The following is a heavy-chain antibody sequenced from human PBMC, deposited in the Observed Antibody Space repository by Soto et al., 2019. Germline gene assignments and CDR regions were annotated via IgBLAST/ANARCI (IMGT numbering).Heavy chain of an antibody. CDR2: VYYRGRS. Sequence: SETLSLTCTVSGGSVSNSSYYWGWIRQSPGKGLEWIGSVYYRGRSYSKSSVKSRVTISVDTSKNRFSLSLNSVTASDTAVYFCVSQRTTVPTQAYFDYCGPGALVTVSS. J-gene: IGHJ4*02. V-gene: IGHV4-39*01. CDR3: VSQRTTVPTQAYFDY. D-gene: IGHD4-17*01. CDR1: GGSVSNSSYY.